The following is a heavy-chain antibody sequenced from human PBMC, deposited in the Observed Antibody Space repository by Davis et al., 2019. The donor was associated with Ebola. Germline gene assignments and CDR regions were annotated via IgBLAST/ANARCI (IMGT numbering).Heavy chain of an antibody. CDR3: ARDLSSSWRLEYYYYYMDV. D-gene: IGHD6-13*01. CDR2: ISSSSSYI. Sequence: PGGSLRLSCAASGFTFSSYSMNWVRQAPGKGLEWVSSISSSSSYIYYADSVKGRFTISRDNAKNSLYLQMNSLRAEDTAVYYCARDLSSSWRLEYYYYYMDVWGKGTTVTVSS. CDR1: GFTFSSYS. V-gene: IGHV3-21*01. J-gene: IGHJ6*03.